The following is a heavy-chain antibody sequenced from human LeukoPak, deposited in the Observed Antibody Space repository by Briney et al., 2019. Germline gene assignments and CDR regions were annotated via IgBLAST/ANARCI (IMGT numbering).Heavy chain of an antibody. CDR3: ARDRSSASGSSFFYYYGMDV. Sequence: PGGSLRLSCVASGFTFSSYSMNWVRQAPGKGLEWVSYSSSSSGTIYYADSVKGRFTISRDNAKKSLYLQMSSLRDEDTAVYYCARDRSSASGSSFFYYYGMDVWGQGTTVTVSS. CDR1: GFTFSSYS. V-gene: IGHV3-48*02. CDR2: SSSSSGTI. D-gene: IGHD6-6*01. J-gene: IGHJ6*02.